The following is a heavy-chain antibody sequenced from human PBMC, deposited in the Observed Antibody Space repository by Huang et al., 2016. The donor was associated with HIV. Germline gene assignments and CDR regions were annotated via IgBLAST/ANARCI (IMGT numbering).Heavy chain of an antibody. V-gene: IGHV1-69*13. J-gene: IGHJ4*02. CDR2: IIPIFGTA. CDR1: GGTFSSYA. Sequence: QVQLVQSGAEVKKPGSSVKVSCKASGGTFSSYAISWVRQAAGQGIEWMGGIIPIFGTANDAQKCQGRVTITADESTSTAYMELSSLRSEDTAVYYCARARGYYDSSVSYYFDYWGQGTLVTVSS. CDR3: ARARGYYDSSVSYYFDY. D-gene: IGHD3-22*01.